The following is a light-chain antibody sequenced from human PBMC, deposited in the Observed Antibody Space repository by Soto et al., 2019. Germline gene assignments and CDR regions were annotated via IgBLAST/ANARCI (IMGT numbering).Light chain of an antibody. V-gene: IGLV1-47*01. CDR1: SSNIGSNY. Sequence: QSVLIQPPSASGTPGQRVTNSCSGSSSNIGSNYVYWYQQLPGTAPKLLIYRNNQRPSGVPDRFSGSKSGTSASLAISGLRSEDEADYYCAAWDDSLSGVVFGGGTKLTVL. CDR3: AAWDDSLSGVV. CDR2: RNN. J-gene: IGLJ2*01.